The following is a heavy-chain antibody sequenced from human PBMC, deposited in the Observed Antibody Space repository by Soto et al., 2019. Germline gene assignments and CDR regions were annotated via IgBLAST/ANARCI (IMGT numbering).Heavy chain of an antibody. V-gene: IGHV1-46*01. J-gene: IGHJ5*02. CDR2: INPSGGST. Sequence: ASVKVSCKAAGYTFTSYYMHWVRQAPGQGLEWMGIINPSGGSTSYAQKLQGGVTMTRDTSTSTVYMELSSLRSEDTAVYYCARGSSSWYWFDPSGQGTLVTVSS. D-gene: IGHD6-13*01. CDR1: GYTFTSYY. CDR3: ARGSSSWYWFDP.